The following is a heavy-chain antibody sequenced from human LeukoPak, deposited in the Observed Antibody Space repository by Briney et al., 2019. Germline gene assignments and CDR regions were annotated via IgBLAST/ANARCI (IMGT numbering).Heavy chain of an antibody. CDR3: ARHDIAVADFDY. D-gene: IGHD6-19*01. CDR2: IYYSGST. CDR1: GGSISSSSYY. J-gene: IGHJ4*02. V-gene: IGHV4-39*01. Sequence: SETLSLTCTVSGGSISSSSYYWGWIRQPPGKGLEWIGSIYYSGSTYYSPSLKSRVTISVDTSKNQFSLKLSSVTAADTAVYYCARHDIAVADFDYWGQGTLVTVSS.